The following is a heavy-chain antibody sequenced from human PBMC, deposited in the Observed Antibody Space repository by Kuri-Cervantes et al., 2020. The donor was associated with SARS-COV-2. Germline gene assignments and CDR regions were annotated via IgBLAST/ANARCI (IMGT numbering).Heavy chain of an antibody. J-gene: IGHJ6*02. D-gene: IGHD3-10*01. V-gene: IGHV3-15*07. CDR2: IKSKTGGGTT. CDR1: GFIFSNAW. Sequence: GESLKISCAASGFIFSNAWMNWVRQAPGKGLEWVGRIKSKTGGGTTDYAAPVKGRFTISRDDSKNTLYLQMNSLKTEDTAVYYCTTDRGLWCGVLSLGTWGYYYGMDVWGQGTTVTVSS. CDR3: TTDRGLWCGVLSLGTWGYYYGMDV.